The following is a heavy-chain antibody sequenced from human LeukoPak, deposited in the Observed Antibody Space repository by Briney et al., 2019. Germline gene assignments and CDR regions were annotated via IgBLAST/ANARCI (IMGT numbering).Heavy chain of an antibody. D-gene: IGHD5-18*01. J-gene: IGHJ4*02. CDR2: IYYSGST. CDR3: ARQAGGYSYGYVSPYYFDY. V-gene: IGHV4-39*01. Sequence: SETLSLTRTVSGGSISSSSYYWGWIRQPPGKGLEWIGSIYYSGSTYYNPSLKSRVTISVDTSKNQFSLKLSSVTAADTAVYYCARQAGGYSYGYVSPYYFDYWGQGTLVTVSS. CDR1: GGSISSSSYY.